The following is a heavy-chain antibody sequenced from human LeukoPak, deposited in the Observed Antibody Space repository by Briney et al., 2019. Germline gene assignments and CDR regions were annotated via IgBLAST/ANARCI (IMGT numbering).Heavy chain of an antibody. CDR1: GFTFSSYW. CDR3: ARDLGYYDYVWGSPL. D-gene: IGHD3-16*01. CDR2: IKQDGSEK. V-gene: IGHV3-7*01. J-gene: IGHJ4*02. Sequence: PGGSLRLSCAASGFTFSSYWMSWVRQAPGKGLEWVVNIKQDGSEKYYVDSVKGRFTISRDNAKNSLYLQMNSLRAEDTAVYYCARDLGYYDYVWGSPLWGQGTLVTVSS.